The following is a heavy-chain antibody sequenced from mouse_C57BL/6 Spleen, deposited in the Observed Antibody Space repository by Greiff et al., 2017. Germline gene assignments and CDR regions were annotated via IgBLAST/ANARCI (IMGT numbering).Heavy chain of an antibody. J-gene: IGHJ3*01. CDR1: GYTFTSYW. Sequence: VQLQQSGAELVKPGASVKMSCKASGYTFTSYWITWVKQRPGQGLEWIGDIYPGSGSTNYNEQFKSKATLTVDTSSSTAYMQLSSLTSEDSAVYYSARGDYYGSSYAYWGQGTLVTVSA. CDR2: IYPGSGST. V-gene: IGHV1-55*01. D-gene: IGHD1-1*01. CDR3: ARGDYYGSSYAY.